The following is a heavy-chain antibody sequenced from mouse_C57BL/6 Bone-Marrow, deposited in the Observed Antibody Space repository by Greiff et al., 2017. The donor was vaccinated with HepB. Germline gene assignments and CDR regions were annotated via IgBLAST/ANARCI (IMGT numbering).Heavy chain of an antibody. D-gene: IGHD2-4*01. CDR1: GYTFTTYP. J-gene: IGHJ4*01. V-gene: IGHV1-47*01. Sequence: QVHVKQSGAELVKPGASVKMSCKASGYTFTTYPIEWMKQNHGKSLEWIGNFHPYNDDTKYNEKFKGKTTLTVEKSSITVYLELSRLTSDDSAVYYCARSYYDYGGGAMDYWGQGTSVTVSS. CDR2: FHPYNDDT. CDR3: ARSYYDYGGGAMDY.